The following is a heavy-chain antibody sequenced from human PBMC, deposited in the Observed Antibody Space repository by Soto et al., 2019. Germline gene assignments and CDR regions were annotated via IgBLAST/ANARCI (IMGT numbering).Heavy chain of an antibody. V-gene: IGHV3-13*01. J-gene: IGHJ2*01. CDR3: ARAARWLQARYFDL. CDR1: GFTLSNYD. CDR2: IDIAGDT. D-gene: IGHD5-12*01. Sequence: EVQLVESGGGLVQPGGSLSLSCAASGFTLSNYDIHWVRQVTGKGLEWVSAIDIAGDTYYPDSVKGRFTISRESARNSVYLQMNSLTAGDPAVYYCARAARWLQARYFDLWGRGTLVTVSS.